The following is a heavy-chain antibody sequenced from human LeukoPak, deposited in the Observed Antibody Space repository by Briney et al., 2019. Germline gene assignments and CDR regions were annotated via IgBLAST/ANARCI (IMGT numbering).Heavy chain of an antibody. Sequence: GGSLRLSCAASGFTFSSYWMSWVRQAPGKGLEWVANIKQDGSEKYYVDSVKDRFTISRDNAKNSLYLQMNSLRAEDTAVYYCARGSSSWYHSVNDYWGQGTLVAVSS. CDR2: IKQDGSEK. D-gene: IGHD6-13*01. V-gene: IGHV3-7*04. CDR3: ARGSSSWYHSVNDY. CDR1: GFTFSSYW. J-gene: IGHJ4*02.